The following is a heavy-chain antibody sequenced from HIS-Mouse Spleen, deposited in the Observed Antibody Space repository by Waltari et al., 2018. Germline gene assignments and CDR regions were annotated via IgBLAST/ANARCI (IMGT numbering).Heavy chain of an antibody. CDR2: IYYSGST. Sequence: QVQLQESGPGLVKPSATLSLTCTVSGGSISSYYWSWIRQPPGKGLEWIGYIYYSGSTNYNPSLKSRVTISVDTSKNQFSLKLSSVTAADTAVYYCARGGLLAATYYFDYWGQGTLVTVSS. J-gene: IGHJ4*02. CDR3: ARGGLLAATYYFDY. D-gene: IGHD2-15*01. CDR1: GGSISSYY. V-gene: IGHV4-59*08.